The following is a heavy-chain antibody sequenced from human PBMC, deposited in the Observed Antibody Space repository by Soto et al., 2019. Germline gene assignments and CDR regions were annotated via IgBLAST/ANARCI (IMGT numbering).Heavy chain of an antibody. J-gene: IGHJ4*02. Sequence: ASVKVSCKVSGYTLTELSMHGVRQAPGKGLEWMGGFDPEDGETIYAQKFQGRVTMTEDTSTDTAYMELSSLRSEDTAVYYCATFPLFTASCPPEHDYWGQGTLVTGS. V-gene: IGHV1-24*01. CDR3: ATFPLFTASCPPEHDY. D-gene: IGHD6-6*01. CDR1: GYTLTELS. CDR2: FDPEDGET.